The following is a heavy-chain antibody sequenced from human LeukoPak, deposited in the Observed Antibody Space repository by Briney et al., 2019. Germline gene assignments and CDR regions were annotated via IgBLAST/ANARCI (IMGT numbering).Heavy chain of an antibody. CDR3: AKERDIVVVPAAVDY. Sequence: SGSGGSTYYADSVKGRFTISRDNSKNTLYLQMNSLRAEDTAVYYCAKERDIVVVPAAVDYWGQGTLVTVSS. CDR2: SGSGGST. J-gene: IGHJ4*02. V-gene: IGHV3-23*01. D-gene: IGHD2-2*01.